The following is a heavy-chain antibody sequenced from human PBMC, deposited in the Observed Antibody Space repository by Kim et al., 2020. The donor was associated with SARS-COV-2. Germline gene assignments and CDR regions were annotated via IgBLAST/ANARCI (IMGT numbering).Heavy chain of an antibody. J-gene: IGHJ4*02. CDR1: GGSISSGGYY. CDR3: ARDLDFRWRGIGY. CDR2: IYYSGST. D-gene: IGHD3-16*01. V-gene: IGHV4-31*03. Sequence: SETLSLTCTVSGGSISSGGYYWSWIRQHPGKGLEWIGYIYYSGSTYYNPSLKSRVTISVDTSKNQFSLKLSSVTAADTAVYYCARDLDFRWRGIGYWGQGTLVTVSS.